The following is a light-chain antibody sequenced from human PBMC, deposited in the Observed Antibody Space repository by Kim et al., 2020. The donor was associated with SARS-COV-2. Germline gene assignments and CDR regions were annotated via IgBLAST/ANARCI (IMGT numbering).Light chain of an antibody. Sequence: QTVVTQEPSLSVSPGGTVTLTCGLSSGSVSTGYNPSWYQQTPGQAPRTLISNTNTRSSGVPDRFSGSILGNKAALTITGAQAEDASDYYCVLYMGSGIVVFGGGTQLTVL. V-gene: IGLV8-61*01. CDR2: NTN. CDR1: SGSVSTGYN. J-gene: IGLJ2*01. CDR3: VLYMGSGIVV.